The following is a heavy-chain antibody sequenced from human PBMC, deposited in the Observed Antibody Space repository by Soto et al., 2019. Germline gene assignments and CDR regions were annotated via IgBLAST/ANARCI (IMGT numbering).Heavy chain of an antibody. V-gene: IGHV5-51*01. J-gene: IGHJ4*02. CDR2: IYPGDSDT. CDR1: GYSFTNYW. CDR3: ARAWYAYDILTGFYPYHFDS. Sequence: GESLKISCQGSGYSFTNYWIAWVRQMPGKGLEWMGLIYPGDSDTRYSPSFQGQVTISVDKSIRTAYLQWSSLKASDTAMYYCARAWYAYDILTGFYPYHFDSWGQGTQVTVSS. D-gene: IGHD3-9*01.